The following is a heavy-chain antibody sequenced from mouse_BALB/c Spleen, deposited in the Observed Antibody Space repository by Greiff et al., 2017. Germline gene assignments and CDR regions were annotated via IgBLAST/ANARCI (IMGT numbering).Heavy chain of an antibody. Sequence: EVQGVESGGGLVKPGGSLKLSCAASGFTFSSYAMSWVRQSPEKRLEWVAEISSGGSYTYYPDTVTGRFTISRDNAKNTLYLEMSSLRSEDTAMYYCARDTTVDYAMDYWGQGTSVTVSS. D-gene: IGHD1-1*01. J-gene: IGHJ4*01. CDR3: ARDTTVDYAMDY. CDR1: GFTFSSYA. CDR2: ISSGGSYT. V-gene: IGHV5-9-4*01.